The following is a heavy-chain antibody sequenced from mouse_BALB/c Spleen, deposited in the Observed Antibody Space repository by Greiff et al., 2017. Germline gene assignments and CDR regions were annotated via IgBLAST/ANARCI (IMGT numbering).Heavy chain of an antibody. D-gene: IGHD1-1*02. CDR3: ARCGKGLYYAMDY. Sequence: EVMLVESGGGLVQPGGSLNLSCAASGFDFSRYWMSWARQAPGKGQEWIGEINPGSSTINYTPSLKDKFIISRDNAKNTLYLQMSKVRSEDTALYYCARCGKGLYYAMDYWGQGTSVTVSS. CDR1: GFDFSRYW. V-gene: IGHV4-2*02. CDR2: INPGSSTI. J-gene: IGHJ4*01.